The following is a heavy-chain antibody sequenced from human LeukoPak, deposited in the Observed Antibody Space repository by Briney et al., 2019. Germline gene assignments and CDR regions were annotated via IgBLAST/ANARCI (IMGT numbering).Heavy chain of an antibody. CDR3: ARGGGYSYVPVGY. V-gene: IGHV1-2*04. CDR1: GYTFTGYY. D-gene: IGHD5-18*01. J-gene: IGHJ4*02. CDR2: INPNSGGT. Sequence: ASVKVSCKASGYTFTGYYMHWVRQAPGQGLEWMGWINPNSGGTNYAQKFQGWVTTTRDTSISTAYMELSRLRSDDTAVYYCARGGGYSYVPVGYWGQGTLVTVSS.